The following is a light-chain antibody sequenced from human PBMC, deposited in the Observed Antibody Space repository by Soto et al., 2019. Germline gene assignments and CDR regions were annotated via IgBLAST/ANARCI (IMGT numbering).Light chain of an antibody. CDR1: SCDIGGYNY. Sequence: QCALTQPASVSGSPGQSITISCTGTSCDIGGYNYVACFQQHPGKAPKLMIYEVSNRPSGVSNRFSGSKSGNTASLTIFGLQAEDEADYYCMSYTSSSTYVFGTGTKLTDL. V-gene: IGLV2-14*01. CDR3: MSYTSSSTYV. CDR2: EVS. J-gene: IGLJ1*01.